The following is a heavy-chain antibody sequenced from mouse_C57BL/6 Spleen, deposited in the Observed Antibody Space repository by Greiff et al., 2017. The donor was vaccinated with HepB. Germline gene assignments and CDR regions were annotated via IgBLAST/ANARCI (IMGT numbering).Heavy chain of an antibody. D-gene: IGHD2-1*01. CDR1: GFTFTDYY. CDR2: IRNKANGYTT. CDR3: SRYSYGNYVRYAMDY. V-gene: IGHV7-3*01. Sequence: EVMLVESGGGLVQPGGSLSLSCAASGFTFTDYYMSWVRQPPGKALEWLGFIRNKANGYTTEYSASVKGRFTISRDNSQSILYLQMNALRAEDSATYYCSRYSYGNYVRYAMDYWGQGTSVTVSS. J-gene: IGHJ4*01.